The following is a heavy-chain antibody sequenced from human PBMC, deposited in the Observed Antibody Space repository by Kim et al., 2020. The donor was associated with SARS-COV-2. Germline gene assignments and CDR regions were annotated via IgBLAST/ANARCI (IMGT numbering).Heavy chain of an antibody. V-gene: IGHV3-30*03. J-gene: IGHJ2*01. D-gene: IGHD6-6*01. CDR3: AREARFEEWYYDL. CDR1: GFSFSNYG. Sequence: GGSLRLSCVASGFSFSNYGMHWVRQAPGKGLEWVAVVASHGRAHVYESSVKGRFTISRDNSKNTLYLQMDSLRSEDTAVYYCAREARFEEWYYDLWGRGTPVIVSS. CDR2: VASHGRAH.